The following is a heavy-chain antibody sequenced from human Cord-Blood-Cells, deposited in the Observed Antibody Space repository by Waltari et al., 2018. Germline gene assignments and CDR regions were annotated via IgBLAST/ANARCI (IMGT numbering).Heavy chain of an antibody. D-gene: IGHD6-6*01. V-gene: IGHV1-2*02. Sequence: QVQLVQSGAEVKKPGASVKVSCKASGYTFTGYYMHWVRQAPGQGLEGMGWINPNRGGTNYAQKCQGRVTMTRDTSISTAYMELSRLRSDDTAVYYCARVEVWQLGDAFDIWGQGTMVTVSS. CDR3: ARVEVWQLGDAFDI. CDR1: GYTFTGYY. CDR2: INPNRGGT. J-gene: IGHJ3*02.